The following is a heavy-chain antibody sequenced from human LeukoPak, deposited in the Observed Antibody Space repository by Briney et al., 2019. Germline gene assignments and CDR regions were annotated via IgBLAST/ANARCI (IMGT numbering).Heavy chain of an antibody. V-gene: IGHV1-18*01. Sequence: ASVKVSCKASGYTFTSYGISWVRQAPGQGLEWMGWISAYNGNTNYAQELQGRVTMTTDTSTSTAYMELRSLRSDDTAVYYCARPDTIFGVVQLDYWGQGTLVTVSS. J-gene: IGHJ4*02. D-gene: IGHD3-3*01. CDR3: ARPDTIFGVVQLDY. CDR2: ISAYNGNT. CDR1: GYTFTSYG.